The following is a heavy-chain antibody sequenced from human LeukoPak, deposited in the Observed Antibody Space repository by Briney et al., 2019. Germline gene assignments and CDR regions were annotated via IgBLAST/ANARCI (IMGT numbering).Heavy chain of an antibody. CDR1: GGPFSGYY. CDR2: INHSGST. J-gene: IGHJ4*02. V-gene: IGHV4-34*01. D-gene: IGHD2-2*01. CDR3: ARGLGIYCSSTSCSYFDY. Sequence: SETLSLTCAVYGGPFSGYYWSWIRQPPGKGLEWIGEINHSGSTNYNPSLKSRVTISVDTSKNQFSLKLSSVTAADTAVYYCARGLGIYCSSTSCSYFDYWGQGTLVTVSS.